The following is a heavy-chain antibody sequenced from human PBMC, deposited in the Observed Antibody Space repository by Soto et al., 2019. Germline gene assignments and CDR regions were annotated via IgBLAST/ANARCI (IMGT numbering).Heavy chain of an antibody. V-gene: IGHV3-33*01. CDR3: ARVEYYYGSGADY. Sequence: QVQLVESGGGVVQPGRSLRLSCAASGFTFSSYGMHWVRQAPGKGLEWVAVIWYDGSNKYYADSVKGRFTISRDKSKNTLDLQMNSLRAEDTAVYYCARVEYYYGSGADYWGQGTLVTVSS. CDR1: GFTFSSYG. J-gene: IGHJ4*02. D-gene: IGHD3-10*01. CDR2: IWYDGSNK.